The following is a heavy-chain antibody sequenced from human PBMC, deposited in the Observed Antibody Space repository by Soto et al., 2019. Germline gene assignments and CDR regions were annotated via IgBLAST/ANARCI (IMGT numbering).Heavy chain of an antibody. Sequence: GGALRLSFVASGFRFLGNCISWVGHAPGKGLEWASIISGSGDAKYYADAVKGRFTISRDNSKNTMYLQMDSLRAEDTAVYYCAKDFDSDETSHGPNDYWGQGTLVTVS. CDR1: GFRFLGNC. D-gene: IGHD3-22*01. V-gene: IGHV3-23*01. CDR3: AKDFDSDETSHGPNDY. CDR2: ISGSGDAK. J-gene: IGHJ4*02.